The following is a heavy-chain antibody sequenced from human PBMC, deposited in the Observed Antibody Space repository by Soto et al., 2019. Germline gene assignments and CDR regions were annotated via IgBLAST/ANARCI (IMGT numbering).Heavy chain of an antibody. Sequence: PGESLKISCRTSGYRFTSYWIAWVRQVPGKGLEWMGIIFPSDSDTRYSPSFQDQVTISADRSTSTVFLQWASLKASDTAVYFCARKDKSGYFNWFDPWGQGTLVTVS. J-gene: IGHJ5*02. CDR3: ARKDKSGYFNWFDP. CDR1: GYRFTSYW. CDR2: IFPSDSDT. D-gene: IGHD3-22*01. V-gene: IGHV5-51*01.